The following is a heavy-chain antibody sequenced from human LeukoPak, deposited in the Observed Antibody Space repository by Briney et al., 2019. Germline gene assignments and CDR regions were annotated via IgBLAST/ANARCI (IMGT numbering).Heavy chain of an antibody. CDR2: INHSGST. D-gene: IGHD3-10*01. Sequence: PSETLSLTCAVSGNSISNTYYWSWIRQPPGKGLEWIGEINHSGSTNYNPSLKSRVTILVDTSKNQFSLKLSSVTAADTAVYYCARGGKYYYGSGSSGPFDLDYWGQGTLVTVSS. V-gene: IGHV4-34*01. CDR3: ARGGKYYYGSGSSGPFDLDY. J-gene: IGHJ4*02. CDR1: GNSISNTYY.